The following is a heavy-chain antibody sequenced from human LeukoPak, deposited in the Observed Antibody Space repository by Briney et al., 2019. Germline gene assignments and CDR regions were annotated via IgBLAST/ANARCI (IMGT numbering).Heavy chain of an antibody. D-gene: IGHD3-22*01. J-gene: IGHJ4*02. CDR1: GFTFSSYG. CDR3: ARALEPYYYDSSGYYVPIY. Sequence: QPGRSLRLSCAASGFTFSSYGMHWVRQAPGKGLEWVALISYDGSNKYYADSVKGRFTISRDNSKNTLCLQMNSLRAEDTAVYYCARALEPYYYDSSGYYVPIYWGQGTLVTVSS. V-gene: IGHV3-30*03. CDR2: ISYDGSNK.